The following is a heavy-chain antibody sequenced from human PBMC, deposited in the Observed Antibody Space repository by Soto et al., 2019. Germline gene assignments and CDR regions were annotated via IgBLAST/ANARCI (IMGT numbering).Heavy chain of an antibody. V-gene: IGHV4-39*01. J-gene: IGHJ5*02. CDR1: GGCISSSSYY. CDR2: IYYSGST. D-gene: IGHD3-10*01. Sequence: PSETLSLTCTVSGGCISSSSYYWGWIRQPPGKGLEWIGSIYYSGSTYYNPSLKSRVTISVDTSKNQFSLKLSSVTAADTAVYYCARLPESLWHNWFDPWGQGTLVTVSS. CDR3: ARLPESLWHNWFDP.